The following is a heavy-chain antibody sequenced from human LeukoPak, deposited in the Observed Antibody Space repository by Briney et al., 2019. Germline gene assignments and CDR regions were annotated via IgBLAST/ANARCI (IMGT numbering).Heavy chain of an antibody. D-gene: IGHD3-10*01. CDR3: AKGTYGSGTNSYYYYYMDV. V-gene: IGHV3-23*01. Sequence: RGSLRLSCAASGFTFSSYGMSWVRQAPGKGLEWVSAISGSGGSTYYADSVKGRFTISRDHSKNTLYLQMNSLRAEDTAVYYCAKGTYGSGTNSYYYYYMDVWGKGTTVTISS. J-gene: IGHJ6*03. CDR1: GFTFSSYG. CDR2: ISGSGGST.